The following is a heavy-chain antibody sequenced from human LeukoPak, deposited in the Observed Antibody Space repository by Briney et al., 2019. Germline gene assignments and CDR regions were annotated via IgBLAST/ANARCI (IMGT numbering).Heavy chain of an antibody. J-gene: IGHJ4*02. Sequence: GGSLRLSCAASGFTFSDYYMSWIREAPGKGLEWVSYISSSSNTIYYADSVKGRFTISRDNAKNTLYLQMNSLRAEDTAVYYCVRNLAVAGTCFDSWGQGTLVTVSS. CDR2: ISSSSNTI. V-gene: IGHV3-11*04. CDR1: GFTFSDYY. D-gene: IGHD6-19*01. CDR3: VRNLAVAGTCFDS.